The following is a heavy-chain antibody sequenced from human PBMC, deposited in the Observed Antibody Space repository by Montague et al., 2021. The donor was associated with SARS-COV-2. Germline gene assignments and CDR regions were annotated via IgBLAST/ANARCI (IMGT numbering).Heavy chain of an antibody. Sequence: TLSLTCTVSGASISSGTYFWNWIRHPAGKGLEWIGRIYTSGATNYNPSLKSRVTMSIDTSKNDFSLRLTSVTAADTAVYYCARSDYTTVTTWFLDLWGRGTLVTVSS. CDR2: IYTSGAT. D-gene: IGHD4-17*01. CDR1: GASISSGTYF. CDR3: ARSDYTTVTTWFLDL. V-gene: IGHV4-61*02. J-gene: IGHJ2*01.